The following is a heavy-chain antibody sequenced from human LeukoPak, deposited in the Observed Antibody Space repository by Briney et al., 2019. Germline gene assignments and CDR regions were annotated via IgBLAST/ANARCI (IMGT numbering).Heavy chain of an antibody. D-gene: IGHD2-2*02. J-gene: IGHJ4*02. CDR3: ATRYCSSTSCYTEGYYFDY. CDR2: IIPIFGTA. Sequence: ASVKVSCKASGGTFSSYAISWVRQAPGQGLEWMGGIIPIFGTANYAQKFQGRVTITTDESTSTAYMELSSLRSEDTAVYYCATRYCSSTSCYTEGYYFDYWGQGTLVTVSS. V-gene: IGHV1-69*05. CDR1: GGTFSSYA.